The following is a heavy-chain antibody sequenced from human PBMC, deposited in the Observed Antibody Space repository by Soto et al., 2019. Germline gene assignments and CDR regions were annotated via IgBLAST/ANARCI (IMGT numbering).Heavy chain of an antibody. J-gene: IGHJ4*02. CDR3: ARDGGGYSYGVFDY. D-gene: IGHD5-18*01. CDR2: ISYDGSNK. V-gene: IGHV3-30-3*01. CDR1: GLTFSRYA. Sequence: QVQLVESGGGVVQPGRSLRLSCAASGLTFSRYAMHWVRQAPGQGLEWVAVISYDGSNKYYADSVKGRFTISRDNSKNTLYLQMNSLRAEDTAVYYCARDGGGYSYGVFDYWGQGTLVTVSS.